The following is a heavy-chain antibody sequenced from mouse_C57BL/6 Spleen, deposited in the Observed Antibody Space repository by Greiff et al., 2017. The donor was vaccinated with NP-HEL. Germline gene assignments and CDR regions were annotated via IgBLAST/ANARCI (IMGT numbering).Heavy chain of an antibody. Sequence: QVQLQQPGTELVKPGASVKLSCKASGYTFTSYWMHWVKQRPGQGLEWIGNINPSNGGTNHNEKFKSKSNLTVDKSSRTAYMQRSSVTSENSAVYKCGKEEDGHYLYYCAMDYWGQGT. CDR3: GKEEDGHYLYYCAMDY. V-gene: IGHV1-53*01. CDR1: GYTFTSYW. D-gene: IGHD2-3*01. CDR2: INPSNGGT. J-gene: IGHJ4*01.